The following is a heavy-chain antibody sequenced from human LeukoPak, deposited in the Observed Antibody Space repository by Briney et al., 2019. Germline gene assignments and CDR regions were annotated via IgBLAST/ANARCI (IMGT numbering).Heavy chain of an antibody. D-gene: IGHD3-10*01. V-gene: IGHV3-53*01. CDR3: ARYYGSGSTSFDY. CDR1: GFTVSSNY. CDR2: IYSGGST. Sequence: GGSLRLSCAASGFTVSSNYMSWVRQAPGQGLEWVSVIYSGGSTYYADSVKGRFTISRDNSKNTLYLQMNSLRAEDTAVYYCARYYGSGSTSFDYWGQGTLVTVSS. J-gene: IGHJ4*02.